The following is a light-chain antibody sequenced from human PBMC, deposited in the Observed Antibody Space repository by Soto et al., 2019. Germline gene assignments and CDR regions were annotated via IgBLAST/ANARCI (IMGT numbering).Light chain of an antibody. V-gene: IGKV1-5*03. CDR2: KAS. J-gene: IGKJ3*01. CDR1: QSISSW. CDR3: QQSFT. Sequence: DIQMTQSPSTLSASVGDRVTITCRASQSISSWLAWYQQKPGKAPKLLIYKASTLESGVPSRFSGSGSGTVFTLTISSLQPDDFASYYFQQSFTFGPGTKVDIK.